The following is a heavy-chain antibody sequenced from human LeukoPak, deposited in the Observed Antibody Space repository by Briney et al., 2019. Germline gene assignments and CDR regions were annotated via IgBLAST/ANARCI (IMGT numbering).Heavy chain of an antibody. V-gene: IGHV1-69*13. CDR3: ARDGEGTLGY. J-gene: IGHJ4*02. CDR2: IIPIFGTA. Sequence: GASVTVSCTASGGTFSSYAISWVRQAPGQGLEWMGGIIPIFGTANYAQKFQGGVTITADESTSTAYMELSSLRSEDTAVYYCARDGEGTLGYWGQGTLVTVSS. CDR1: GGTFSSYA. D-gene: IGHD3-10*01.